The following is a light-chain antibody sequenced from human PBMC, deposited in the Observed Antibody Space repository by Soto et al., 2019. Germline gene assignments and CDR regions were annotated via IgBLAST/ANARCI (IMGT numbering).Light chain of an antibody. CDR2: GAS. V-gene: IGKV3-20*01. CDR3: QQYASSPLT. Sequence: EIVLTQSPGTLSLSSGERATLSCRASQSVRSNYLAWYQQKPGQAPRLLIYGASSRATGIPDRFGGSGSGTAFTLTISRLEPEDFGVYYCQQYASSPLTFGGGTKVEIK. J-gene: IGKJ4*01. CDR1: QSVRSNY.